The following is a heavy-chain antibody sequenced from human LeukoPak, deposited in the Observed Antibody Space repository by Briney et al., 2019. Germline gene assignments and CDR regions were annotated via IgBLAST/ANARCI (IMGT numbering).Heavy chain of an antibody. CDR2: INPNSGGT. J-gene: IGHJ4*02. Sequence: ASVTVSCKASGYTFTGYYMHWVRQAPGQGLEWRAWINPNSGGTYYAQNFHDRITLTRDTSISTAYMELSRLRSDDTAIYYCARANALYCSSTSCLFDYWGQGTLVTVSS. V-gene: IGHV1-2*02. CDR1: GYTFTGYY. CDR3: ARANALYCSSTSCLFDY. D-gene: IGHD2-2*01.